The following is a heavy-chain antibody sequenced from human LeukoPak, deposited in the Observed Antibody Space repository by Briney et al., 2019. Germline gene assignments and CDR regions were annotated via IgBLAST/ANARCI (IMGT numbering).Heavy chain of an antibody. V-gene: IGHV3-33*01. CDR1: GFIFSGYS. CDR3: ASMTTVTLDDAFDI. D-gene: IGHD4-17*01. Sequence: GGSLRLSCAASGFIFSGYSMHWVRQAPGQGLEWVALIWYDGSKRSYADSVKGRFTISRDNSKNTLYLQMNSLRVEDTAVYYCASMTTVTLDDAFDIWGQGTMVTVSS. J-gene: IGHJ3*02. CDR2: IWYDGSKR.